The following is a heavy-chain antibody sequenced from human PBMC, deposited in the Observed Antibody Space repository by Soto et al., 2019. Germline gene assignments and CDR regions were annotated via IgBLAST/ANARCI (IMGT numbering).Heavy chain of an antibody. CDR1: GYTFTGYY. D-gene: IGHD1-1*01. CDR3: AREVCAQLERRLYDWFAP. CDR2: INPSSGGT. V-gene: IGHV1-2*04. J-gene: IGHJ5*02. Sequence: QVQLVQSGAEVKKPGASVKVSCKASGYTFTGYYMHWVRQAPGQGLEWMGWINPSSGGTNYAQKFQGWVTMTRDTSISTAYMELSRLRSDATAVYYCAREVCAQLERRLYDWFAPWGQGALVTVSS.